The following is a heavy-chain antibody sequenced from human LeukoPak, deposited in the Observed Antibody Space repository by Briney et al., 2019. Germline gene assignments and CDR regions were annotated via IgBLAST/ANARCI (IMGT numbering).Heavy chain of an antibody. D-gene: IGHD3-9*01. V-gene: IGHV4-39*07. J-gene: IGHJ4*02. Sequence: SETLSLTCTVSGGSISSSSYYWGWIRQSPGKGLEWIGSIYYSGSTNYNPSLKSRVTISVDTSKNQFSLKLSSVTAADTAVYYCARRTSYYDILTGYYGQGAEDFDYWGQGTLVTVSS. CDR2: IYYSGST. CDR1: GGSISSSSYY. CDR3: ARRTSYYDILTGYYGQGAEDFDY.